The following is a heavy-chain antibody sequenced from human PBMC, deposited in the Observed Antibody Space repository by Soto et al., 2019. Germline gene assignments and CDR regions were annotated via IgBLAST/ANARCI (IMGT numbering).Heavy chain of an antibody. Sequence: PSETLSLGCTVSGGSISGYYWSWIRQPPGKGLEWIGYIYYSGSTNYNPSLKSRVTISVDTSKDQFSLKLSSVTAADTAVYYCARRGVGAKIASDVWAQGTM. CDR2: IYYSGST. J-gene: IGHJ3*01. CDR3: ARRGVGAKIASDV. V-gene: IGHV4-59*01. D-gene: IGHD1-26*01. CDR1: GGSISGYY.